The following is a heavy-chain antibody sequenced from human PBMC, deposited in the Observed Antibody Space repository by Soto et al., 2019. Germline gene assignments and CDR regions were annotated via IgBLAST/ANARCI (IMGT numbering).Heavy chain of an antibody. J-gene: IGHJ6*02. CDR1: GFTFRSYG. CDR3: AKDVVVGATTGLGDYYYYYGMDV. CDR2: ISYDGSNK. V-gene: IGHV3-30*18. Sequence: VQLVESGGGFVQPGGSLRLSCAGSGFTFRSYGMHWVRQATGKGLEGVADISYDGSNKYYADSVKGRFTISRDNSKNTLYLQMNSLRAEDTAVYYCAKDVVVGATTGLGDYYYYYGMDVWGQGTTVTVSS. D-gene: IGHD1-26*01.